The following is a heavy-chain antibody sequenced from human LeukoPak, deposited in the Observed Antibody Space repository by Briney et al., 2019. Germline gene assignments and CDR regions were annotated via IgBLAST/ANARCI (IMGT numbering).Heavy chain of an antibody. CDR3: ARDSGRYISGQGPYYYHGMDV. J-gene: IGHJ6*02. Sequence: GRPLRLSCAASGFTFSSYALHWVRQAPVKGLEWVAVISNDETNKYYADSVKGRFTISRDNSKNTLYLQMNSLRPEDTAVYYCARDSGRYISGQGPYYYHGMDVWGQGTTVTVSS. CDR1: GFTFSSYA. CDR2: ISNDETNK. D-gene: IGHD6-19*01. V-gene: IGHV3-30-3*01.